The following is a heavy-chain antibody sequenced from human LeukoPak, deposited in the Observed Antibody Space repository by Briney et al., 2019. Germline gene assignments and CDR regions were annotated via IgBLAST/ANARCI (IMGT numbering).Heavy chain of an antibody. Sequence: ASVKVSCKASGYTFTSYYMHWVRQAPGQGLEWMGIINPSGGSTSYAQKFQGRVTMTRDTSTSTVYMELSSLRSEDTAVYYCAGSSTSFDAFDTWGQGTMVTVSS. D-gene: IGHD2-2*01. CDR2: INPSGGST. CDR1: GYTFTSYY. V-gene: IGHV1-46*01. CDR3: AGSSTSFDAFDT. J-gene: IGHJ3*02.